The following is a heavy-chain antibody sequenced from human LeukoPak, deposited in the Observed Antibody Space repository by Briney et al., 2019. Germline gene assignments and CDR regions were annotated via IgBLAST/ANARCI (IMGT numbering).Heavy chain of an antibody. J-gene: IGHJ4*02. V-gene: IGHV1-18*01. D-gene: IGHD3-22*01. Sequence: ASVKVSCKASGYTFTSYGISWVRQAPGQGLEWMGWISAYNGNTNYAQKLQGRVTMTTDTSTSTAYMELRSLRSDDTAVYYCAREGYYDSSGYYPGLFDYWGQGTLVTVSP. CDR2: ISAYNGNT. CDR1: GYTFTSYG. CDR3: AREGYYDSSGYYPGLFDY.